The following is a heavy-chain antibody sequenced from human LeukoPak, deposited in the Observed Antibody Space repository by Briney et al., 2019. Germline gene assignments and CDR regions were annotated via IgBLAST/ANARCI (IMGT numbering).Heavy chain of an antibody. CDR1: GGTFSSYA. J-gene: IGHJ4*02. Sequence: ASVKVSCMASGGTFSSYAISWVRQAPGQGLEWMGRIIPILGIANYAQKFQGRVTITADKSTSTAYMELSSLRSEDTAVYYCARIRSYYDYVWGSSFDYWGQGTPVTVSS. V-gene: IGHV1-69*04. CDR3: ARIRSYYDYVWGSSFDY. D-gene: IGHD3-16*01. CDR2: IIPILGIA.